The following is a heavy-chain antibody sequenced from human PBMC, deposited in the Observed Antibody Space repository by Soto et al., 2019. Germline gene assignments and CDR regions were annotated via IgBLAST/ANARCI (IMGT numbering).Heavy chain of an antibody. CDR1: GFTFSSYG. D-gene: IGHD3-22*01. J-gene: IGHJ4*02. Sequence: GGTLRLSCAASGFTFSSYGMHWVRQAPGKGLEWVAVISYDGSNKYYADSVKGRFTISRDNSKNTLYLQMNSLRAEDTAVYYCAKDIYCYGSSGYSFDYWGQGTLVTVAS. V-gene: IGHV3-30*18. CDR2: ISYDGSNK. CDR3: AKDIYCYGSSGYSFDY.